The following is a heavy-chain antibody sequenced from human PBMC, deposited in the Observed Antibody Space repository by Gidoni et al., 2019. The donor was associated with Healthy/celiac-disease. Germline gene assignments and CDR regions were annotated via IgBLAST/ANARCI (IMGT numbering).Heavy chain of an antibody. Sequence: QVQLVESGGGVVQPGRSLRLSCAASGFTFSGYAMHWVRQAPGKGLEWVAVISYDGSSKYADSVKGRFTISRDNSKNTLYLQMNSLRAEDTAVYYCARSYSGSYLGNVDYWGQGTLVTVSS. CDR3: ARSYSGSYLGNVDY. J-gene: IGHJ4*02. V-gene: IGHV3-30-3*01. CDR1: GFTFSGYA. CDR2: ISYDGSSK. D-gene: IGHD1-26*01.